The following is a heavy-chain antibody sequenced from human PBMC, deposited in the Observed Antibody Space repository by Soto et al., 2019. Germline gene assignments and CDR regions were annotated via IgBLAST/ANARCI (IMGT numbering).Heavy chain of an antibody. Sequence: QVQLVQSGAEVKKPGASVKVSCKASGYTFTSYDINWVRQATGQGLEWMGWMNPNSGNTGYAQKFQGRVTMTRNTSISTAYMELSSLRSEDTAVYYCARVGYYYDSSVYYLSFDYWGQGTLVTVSS. J-gene: IGHJ4*02. CDR2: MNPNSGNT. CDR1: GYTFTSYD. D-gene: IGHD3-22*01. V-gene: IGHV1-8*01. CDR3: ARVGYYYDSSVYYLSFDY.